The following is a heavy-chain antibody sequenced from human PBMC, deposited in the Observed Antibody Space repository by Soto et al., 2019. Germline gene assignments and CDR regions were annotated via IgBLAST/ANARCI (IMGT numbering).Heavy chain of an antibody. D-gene: IGHD5-12*01. CDR2: IIPTFGLP. Sequence: VQLVQSGSEVITPGYSVTVSCKASGTTFSSYDINWVRQAPGQGLEWMGGIIPTFGLPNYSQKFQDRLTIPADESTTTAYMDLSSLTSEDTAIYFCAGRDGYTTWGQGTLVTVSA. J-gene: IGHJ5*02. V-gene: IGHV1-69*01. CDR3: AGRDGYTT. CDR1: GTTFSSYD.